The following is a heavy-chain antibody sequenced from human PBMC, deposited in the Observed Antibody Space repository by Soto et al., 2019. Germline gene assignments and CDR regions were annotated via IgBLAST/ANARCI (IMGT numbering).Heavy chain of an antibody. CDR1: GFTFSSYA. CDR2: ISGSGGST. J-gene: IGHJ6*02. V-gene: IGHV3-23*01. CDR3: EKLVRGSAEVYGMDV. D-gene: IGHD3-10*01. Sequence: EVQLLESGGGLVQPGGSLRLSCAASGFTFSSYAMSWVRQAPGKGLEWVSAISGSGGSTYYADSVKGRFTISRDNSKNTLYLQMNSLGAEDTAVYYCEKLVRGSAEVYGMDVWGQGTTVTVSS.